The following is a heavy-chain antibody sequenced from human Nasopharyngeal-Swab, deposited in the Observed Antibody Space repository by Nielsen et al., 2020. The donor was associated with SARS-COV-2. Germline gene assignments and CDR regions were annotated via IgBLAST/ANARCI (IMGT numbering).Heavy chain of an antibody. J-gene: IGHJ4*02. Sequence: GESLKISCAASGFTFSSYAMHWVRQAPGKGLEWVAVISYDGSNKYYADSVKGRFTISRDNSKNTLYLQMNSLRAEDPAVYYCASPTSDIVGATDFDYWGQGTLVTVSS. CDR3: ASPTSDIVGATDFDY. D-gene: IGHD1-26*01. CDR2: ISYDGSNK. V-gene: IGHV3-30-3*01. CDR1: GFTFSSYA.